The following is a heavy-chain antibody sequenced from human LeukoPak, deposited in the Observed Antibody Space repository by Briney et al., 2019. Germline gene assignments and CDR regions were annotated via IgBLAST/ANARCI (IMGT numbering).Heavy chain of an antibody. V-gene: IGHV4-39*01. CDR3: ARRAVGAINWFDH. D-gene: IGHD1-26*01. CDR1: GGSISSSSYY. CDR2: IYYSGST. J-gene: IGHJ5*02. Sequence: SETLSLTCTVSGGSISSSSYYWGWIRQPPGKGLEWIGSIYYSGSTYYNPSLKSRVTISVDTSKNQFSLKLSSVTAADTAVYYCARRAVGAINWFDHWGQGTLVTVSS.